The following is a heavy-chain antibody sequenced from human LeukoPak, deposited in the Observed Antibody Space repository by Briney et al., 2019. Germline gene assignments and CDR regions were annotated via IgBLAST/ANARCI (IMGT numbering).Heavy chain of an antibody. V-gene: IGHV4-59*01. Sequence: SETLSLTCTVSGDSISSYYWSWIRQPPGKGLEWIGYIYYSGSTNYNPSLKSRVTISVDTSKNQFSLKLSSVTVADTAVYYCARGRAWYMDYWGQGTLVTVSS. CDR1: GDSISSYY. CDR2: IYYSGST. D-gene: IGHD6-19*01. J-gene: IGHJ4*02. CDR3: ARGRAWYMDY.